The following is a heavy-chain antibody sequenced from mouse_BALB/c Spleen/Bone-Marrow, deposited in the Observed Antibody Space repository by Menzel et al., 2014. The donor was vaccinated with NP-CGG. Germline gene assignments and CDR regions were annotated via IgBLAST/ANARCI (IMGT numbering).Heavy chain of an antibody. J-gene: IGHJ3*01. D-gene: IGHD3-3*01. CDR1: GYTFXSYY. CDR3: TREGTFFAY. V-gene: IGHV1S81*02. Sequence: QVQLQQSGAELVKPGASVKLSCKSSGYTFXSYYMYWVKQRPGQGLEWIGGINPSNGGTNFNEKFKSKATLSVDKSSGTAYMQLSSLTSEDSAVYYCTREGTFFAYWGQGTLVTVSA. CDR2: INPSNGGT.